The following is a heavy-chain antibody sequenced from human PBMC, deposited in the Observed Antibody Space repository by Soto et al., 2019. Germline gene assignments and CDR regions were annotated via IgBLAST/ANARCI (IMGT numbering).Heavy chain of an antibody. CDR1: GFTFSAYV. D-gene: IGHD6-13*01. CDR2: ITSSGGGT. Sequence: HPGGSLRLSCAASGFTFSAYVMSWVRQAPGKGLEWVSSITSSGGGTYYADSVKGRFTVSRDNSKNTVYLQMNSLRDEDTAVYYCAKLTAAWGQGTLVTASS. J-gene: IGHJ4*02. CDR3: AKLTAA. V-gene: IGHV3-23*01.